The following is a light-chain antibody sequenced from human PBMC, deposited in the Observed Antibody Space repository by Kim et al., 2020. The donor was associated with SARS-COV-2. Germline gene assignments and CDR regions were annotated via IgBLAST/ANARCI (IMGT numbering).Light chain of an antibody. Sequence: GNPVPSTDAGSSGNIASNFVKGYQPRPGRAPTTIISEDNHRPSGVPDRFSGSIDSSSNSASLTISGLKTEDESDYFCQSYHRSNVVFGGGTQLTVL. CDR3: QSYHRSNVV. V-gene: IGLV6-57*02. J-gene: IGLJ2*01. CDR2: EDN. CDR1: SGNIASNF.